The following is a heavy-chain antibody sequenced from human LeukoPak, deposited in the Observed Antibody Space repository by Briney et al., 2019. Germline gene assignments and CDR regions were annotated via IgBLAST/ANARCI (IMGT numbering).Heavy chain of an antibody. CDR3: ARDRNFVAFDI. V-gene: IGHV3-21*06. D-gene: IGHD1-14*01. CDR1: GFTFTAFS. CDR2: ISSSSFI. Sequence: PGGSLRLSCAASGFTFTAFSINWVRQAPGKGLEWVSSISSSSFIYFADSLKGRFTISRDNAKNSVYLQINSLRAEGTAVYYCARDRNFVAFDIWGQGTMVTVSS. J-gene: IGHJ3*02.